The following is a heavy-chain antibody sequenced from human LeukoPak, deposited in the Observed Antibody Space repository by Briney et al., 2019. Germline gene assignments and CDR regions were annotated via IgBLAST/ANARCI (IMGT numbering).Heavy chain of an antibody. D-gene: IGHD4-23*01. Sequence: PSETLSLTCTVSGDSISSYYWSWIRQPPGKGLEWIGSIYYSGSTYYNPSLKSRVTISVDTSKNQFSLKLSSVTAADTAVYYCARPRETVVMDAFDIWGRGTMVTVSS. CDR3: ARPRETVVMDAFDI. CDR2: IYYSGST. V-gene: IGHV4-39*01. CDR1: GDSISSYY. J-gene: IGHJ3*02.